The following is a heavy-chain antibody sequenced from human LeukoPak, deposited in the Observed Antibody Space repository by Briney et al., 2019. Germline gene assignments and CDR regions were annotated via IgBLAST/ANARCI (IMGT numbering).Heavy chain of an antibody. D-gene: IGHD2-21*01. CDR3: ARDPGEVDAFDI. Sequence: GGSLRLSCAASGFTFNTCEMSWVRQAPGKGLEWVSYISTTGTTIYYADSVKGRFTISRDNAKNSLYLEMNSLRAEDTAVYYCARDPGEVDAFDIWGQGTMVTVSS. J-gene: IGHJ3*02. CDR2: ISTTGTTI. V-gene: IGHV3-48*03. CDR1: GFTFNTCE.